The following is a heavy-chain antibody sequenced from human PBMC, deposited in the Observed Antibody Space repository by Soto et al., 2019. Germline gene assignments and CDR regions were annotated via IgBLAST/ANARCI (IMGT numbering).Heavy chain of an antibody. CDR1: GFTFSSYA. Sequence: EVRLLESGGGLVQPGGPLSLSCAASGFTFSSYARSWVRPAPGKGLEWVSTIIGSGGSANYADSVKGRFTISRDSSKSSLYLQMNSLRADDTAVYYCARHTLITILGYYYGMDVWGQGTTVTVSS. CDR2: IIGSGGSA. J-gene: IGHJ6*01. D-gene: IGHD3-9*01. CDR3: ARHTLITILGYYYGMDV. V-gene: IGHV3-23*01.